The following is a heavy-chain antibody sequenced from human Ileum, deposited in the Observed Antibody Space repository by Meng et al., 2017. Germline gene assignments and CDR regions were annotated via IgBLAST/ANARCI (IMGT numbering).Heavy chain of an antibody. CDR1: GFAFSDFA. J-gene: IGHJ4*02. CDR2: VSNSGSTT. Sequence: VGLGGGLVLPGGALRVSCASSGFAFSDFAMSWVRLAPGKGLEWVSAVSNSGSTTYYADSVKGRFTISRDNSKNTVYLQMNPLRAEDTALYYCAKGYGSGWYPQFFDYWGQGTLVTVSS. CDR3: AKGYGSGWYPQFFDY. V-gene: IGHV3-23*04. D-gene: IGHD6-19*01.